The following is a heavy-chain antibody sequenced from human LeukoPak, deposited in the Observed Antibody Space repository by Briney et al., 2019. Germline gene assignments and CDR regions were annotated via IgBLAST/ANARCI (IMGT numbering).Heavy chain of an antibody. Sequence: GASVKVSCKVSGYTLTELSMHWVRQAPGKGLEWMGGFDPEDGETIYAQKFQGRVTITADESTSTAYMELSSLRSEDTAVYYCARQRTWELPRFDYWGQGTLVTVSS. CDR1: GYTLTELS. J-gene: IGHJ4*02. CDR3: ARQRTWELPRFDY. CDR2: FDPEDGET. V-gene: IGHV1-24*01. D-gene: IGHD1-26*01.